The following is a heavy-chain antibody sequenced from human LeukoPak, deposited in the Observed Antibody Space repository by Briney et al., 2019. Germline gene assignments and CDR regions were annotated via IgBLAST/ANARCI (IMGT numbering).Heavy chain of an antibody. CDR2: ISGSGGST. V-gene: IGHV3-23*01. CDR3: AKDRDRSAVTTYFDY. Sequence: PGGSLRLSCAASGFTFSSYAMSWVRQAPGKGLEWVSAISGSGGSTYYADSVKGRFTISRDNSMNTLYLQMNSLRAEDTAVYYCAKDRDRSAVTTYFDYWGQGTLVTVSS. D-gene: IGHD4-17*01. J-gene: IGHJ4*02. CDR1: GFTFSSYA.